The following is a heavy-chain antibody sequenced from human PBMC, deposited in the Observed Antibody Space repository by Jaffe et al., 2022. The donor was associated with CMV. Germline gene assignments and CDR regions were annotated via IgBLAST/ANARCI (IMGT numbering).Heavy chain of an antibody. CDR3: TTDPPEDGIAAAGTESEALHTGSGEFDY. J-gene: IGHJ4*02. CDR2: IKSKTDGGTT. D-gene: IGHD6-13*01. CDR1: GFTFSNAW. Sequence: EVQLVESGGGLVKPGGSLRLSCAASGFTFSNAWMSWVRQAPGKGLEWVGRIKSKTDGGTTDYAAPVKGRFTISRDDSKNTLYLQMNSLKTEDTAVYYCTTDPPEDGIAAAGTESEALHTGSGEFDYWGQGTLVTVSS. V-gene: IGHV3-15*01.